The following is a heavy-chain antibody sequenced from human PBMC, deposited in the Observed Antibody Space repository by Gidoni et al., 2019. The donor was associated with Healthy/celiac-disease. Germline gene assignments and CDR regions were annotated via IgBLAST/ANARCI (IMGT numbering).Heavy chain of an antibody. Sequence: QVQLQQWGAGLLKPSETRSLTGAVDGGSCSGDYWSWIRQPPGKGLEWIGEINPSGSTNDHPSLTSRVTISVDTSKNQFSLKLSSVTAADTAVYYCARDKRITIFGVVRGWFDPWGQGTLVTVSS. D-gene: IGHD3-3*01. V-gene: IGHV4-34*01. CDR2: INPSGST. J-gene: IGHJ5*02. CDR3: ARDKRITIFGVVRGWFDP. CDR1: GGSCSGDY.